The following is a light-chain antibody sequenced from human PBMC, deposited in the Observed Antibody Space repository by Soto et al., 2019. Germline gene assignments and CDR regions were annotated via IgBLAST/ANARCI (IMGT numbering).Light chain of an antibody. CDR1: SSNIESNY. Sequence: QSVLTQPPSASRTPGQRVTISCSGSSSNIESNYVYWYQQLPGTAPRLLIYRNNQRPSGVPDRFSGSKSGTSASLAISALRSEDEADYYCTVWDDSLRGRLFGGGTQLTVL. V-gene: IGLV1-47*01. CDR3: TVWDDSLRGRL. CDR2: RNN. J-gene: IGLJ2*01.